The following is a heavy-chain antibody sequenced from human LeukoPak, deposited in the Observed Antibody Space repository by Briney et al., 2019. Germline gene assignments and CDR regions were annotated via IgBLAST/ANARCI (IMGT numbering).Heavy chain of an antibody. V-gene: IGHV1-69*13. CDR2: IIPIFGTA. D-gene: IGHD4-11*01. Sequence: GASVKVSCKASGGTFSSYAISWVRQAPGQELEWMGGIIPIFGTANYAQKFQGRVTITADESTSTAYMELSSLRSEDTAVYYCAREVRAYFDYWGQGTLVTVSS. CDR3: AREVRAYFDY. CDR1: GGTFSSYA. J-gene: IGHJ4*02.